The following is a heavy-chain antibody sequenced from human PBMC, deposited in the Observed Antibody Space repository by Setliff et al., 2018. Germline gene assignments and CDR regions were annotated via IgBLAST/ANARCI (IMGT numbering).Heavy chain of an antibody. V-gene: IGHV4-59*08. CDR2: IYYSGSTS. D-gene: IGHD3-3*01. CDR3: ARMSGFLYMDV. J-gene: IGHJ6*03. CDR1: GGSLRGYY. Sequence: LSLTCTVSGGSLRGYYWTWIRQHPGKGLEWIGYIYYSGSTSYYNPSLRSRVSISLDTSKSQFFLKLNSVTAADTAVYYCARMSGFLYMDVWGKGTPVTVS.